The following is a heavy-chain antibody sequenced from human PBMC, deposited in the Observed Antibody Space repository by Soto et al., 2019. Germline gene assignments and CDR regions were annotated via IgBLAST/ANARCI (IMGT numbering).Heavy chain of an antibody. CDR2: IYYSGST. Sequence: HSETPSLSCTVSGGSVCSGGYYWSWIHQHPGKGLERIGYIYYSGSTYYNPSLKSRVTISVDTSKNQFSLKLSSVTAADTAVYYCARVSYCTNGVCYRDYYYGMDVWGQGTTVTVS. CDR3: ARVSYCTNGVCYRDYYYGMDV. D-gene: IGHD2-8*01. V-gene: IGHV4-31*03. CDR1: GGSVCSGGYY. J-gene: IGHJ6*02.